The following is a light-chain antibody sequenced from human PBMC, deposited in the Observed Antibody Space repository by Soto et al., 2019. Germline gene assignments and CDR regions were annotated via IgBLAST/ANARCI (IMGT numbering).Light chain of an antibody. J-gene: IGKJ4*01. CDR2: AAS. V-gene: IGKV1-9*01. CDR1: QDISSY. Sequence: DIQLTQSPSFLSASVGDRVTITCRASQDISSYLAWYQQKPGKAPKLLIYAASTLQSGVPSRFSGSGSGTEFTLTISSLQPEDFATYYCQQLNSYPRGLTFGGGTKVEIK. CDR3: QQLNSYPRGLT.